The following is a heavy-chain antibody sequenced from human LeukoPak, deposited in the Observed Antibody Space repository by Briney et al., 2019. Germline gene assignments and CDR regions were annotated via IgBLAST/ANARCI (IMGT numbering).Heavy chain of an antibody. CDR1: GGSISSSSYY. CDR3: ARVEYRSGYYPFDY. CDR2: IYYSGST. D-gene: IGHD3-22*01. Sequence: PSETLSLTCTVSGGSISSSSYYWGWIRQPPGKGLEWIGSIYYSGSTNYNPSLKSRVTMSVDTSKNQFSLKLSSVTAADTAVYYCARVEYRSGYYPFDYWGQGTLVTVSS. V-gene: IGHV4-39*07. J-gene: IGHJ4*02.